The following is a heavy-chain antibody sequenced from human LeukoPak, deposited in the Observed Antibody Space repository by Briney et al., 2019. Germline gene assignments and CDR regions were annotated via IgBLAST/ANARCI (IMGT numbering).Heavy chain of an antibody. D-gene: IGHD2-15*01. J-gene: IGHJ4*02. V-gene: IGHV3-53*01. CDR1: GFTVSSNY. CDR3: ARDLLGYCSGGSCRTSSDY. CDR2: IYSGGRT. Sequence: GGSLRLSCAASGFTVSSNYMSWVRQAAGKGLEWVSVIYSGGRTYYADSVKGRFTISRDNSKNTLYLQMNSLRAEDTAVYYCARDLLGYCSGGSCRTSSDYWGQGTLVTVSS.